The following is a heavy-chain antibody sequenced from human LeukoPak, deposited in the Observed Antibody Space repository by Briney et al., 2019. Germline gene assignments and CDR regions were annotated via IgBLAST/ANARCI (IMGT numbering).Heavy chain of an antibody. V-gene: IGHV4-34*01. Sequence: NPSETLSLTCAVYGGSFSGYYWSWIRQPPGKGLEWIGEINHSGSTNYNPSLKSRATISVDTSKNQFSLRLSSVTAADTAVYYCARGLEGSSGQHWYFDLWGRGTLVTVSS. CDR3: ARGLEGSSGQHWYFDL. D-gene: IGHD6-19*01. CDR1: GGSFSGYY. CDR2: INHSGST. J-gene: IGHJ2*01.